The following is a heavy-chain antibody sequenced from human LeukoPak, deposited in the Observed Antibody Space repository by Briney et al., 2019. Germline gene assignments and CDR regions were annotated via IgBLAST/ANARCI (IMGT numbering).Heavy chain of an antibody. CDR1: GFTVSSNY. J-gene: IGHJ6*02. V-gene: IGHV3-66*01. D-gene: IGHD5-12*01. CDR3: AREAPRVAGMDV. Sequence: GGSLRLSCAASGFTVSSNYMSWVRQAPGKGLEWVSVIYSGGSTYYADSVKGGFTISRDNSKNTLYLQMNSLRAEDTAVYYCAREAPRVAGMDVWGQGTTVTVSS. CDR2: IYSGGST.